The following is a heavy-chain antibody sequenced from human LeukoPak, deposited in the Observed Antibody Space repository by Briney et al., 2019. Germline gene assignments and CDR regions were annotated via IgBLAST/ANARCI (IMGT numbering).Heavy chain of an antibody. J-gene: IGHJ5*02. CDR2: IYYTGST. CDR1: GGSISSYY. D-gene: IGHD1-1*01. Sequence: SETLSLTCTVSGGSISSYYWSWIRQPPGKGLECIGYIYYTGSTNYNPSLKSRVTISVDTSKNQLSLKLSSVTAADSAVYYCARARTGFDLWGQGALVTVSS. CDR3: ARARTGFDL. V-gene: IGHV4-59*01.